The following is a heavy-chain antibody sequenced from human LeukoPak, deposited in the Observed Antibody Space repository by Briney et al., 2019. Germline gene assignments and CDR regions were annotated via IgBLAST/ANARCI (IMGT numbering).Heavy chain of an antibody. J-gene: IGHJ4*02. Sequence: GGSLRLSCAASGFTFSSYAMHWVRQAPGKGLEWVAVISYDGSNKYYADSVKGRFTISRDNSKNTLYLQMSSLRAEDTAVYYCARNRREGSWYYFDYWGQGTLVTVSS. D-gene: IGHD6-13*01. CDR2: ISYDGSNK. CDR1: GFTFSSYA. CDR3: ARNRREGSWYYFDY. V-gene: IGHV3-30-3*01.